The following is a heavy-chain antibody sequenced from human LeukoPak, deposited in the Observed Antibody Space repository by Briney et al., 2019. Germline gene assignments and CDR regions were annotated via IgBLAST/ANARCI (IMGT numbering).Heavy chain of an antibody. V-gene: IGHV3-30*18. D-gene: IGHD6-19*01. J-gene: IGHJ4*02. CDR2: VSYDGSNK. Sequence: GGSLRLSRAASGFSFSSYGMHWVRQAPGKGLEWVAVVSYDGSNKYYADSVKGRFTISRDNSKNTLYLQMNSLRAEDTAVYYCAKAQSSGWHYFDYWGQGTLVTVSS. CDR3: AKAQSSGWHYFDY. CDR1: GFSFSSYG.